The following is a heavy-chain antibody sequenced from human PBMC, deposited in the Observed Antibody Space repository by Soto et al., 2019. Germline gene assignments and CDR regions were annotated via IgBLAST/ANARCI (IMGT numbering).Heavy chain of an antibody. J-gene: IGHJ4*02. CDR1: GFTFSSYG. CDR3: ANDQRDGYNPFDY. D-gene: IGHD5-12*01. CDR2: ISYDGSNK. Sequence: QVQLVESGGGVVQPGRSLRLSCAASGFTFSSYGMHWVRQAPGKGLEWVAVISYDGSNKYYADSVKGRFTISRDNSKNKLYLQMNSLRAEDTAVYYCANDQRDGYNPFDYWGQGTLFTVSS. V-gene: IGHV3-30*18.